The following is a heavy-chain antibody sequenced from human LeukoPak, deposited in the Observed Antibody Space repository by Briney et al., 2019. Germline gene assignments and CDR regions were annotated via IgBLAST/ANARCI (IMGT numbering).Heavy chain of an antibody. D-gene: IGHD2-2*01. J-gene: IGHJ3*02. CDR3: ARGRIVVVPAAKDGDVAAFDI. Sequence: PGRSLRLSCAASGFTFSSYGMHWVRQAPGKGLEWVAVIWYDGSKKYYADSVKGRFTISRDNSKNTLYLQMNSLRAEDTAVYYCARGRIVVVPAAKDGDVAAFDIWGQGTMVTVSS. V-gene: IGHV3-33*01. CDR2: IWYDGSKK. CDR1: GFTFSSYG.